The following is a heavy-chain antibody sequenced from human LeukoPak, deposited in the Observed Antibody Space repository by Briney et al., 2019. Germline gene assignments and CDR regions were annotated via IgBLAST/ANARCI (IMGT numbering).Heavy chain of an antibody. V-gene: IGHV4-30-4*01. Sequence: SETLSLTCTVSGGSISSGDYYWSWIRQPPGKGLEWIGYIYYSGSTYYNPSLKSRVTISVDTSKNQFSLKLSSVTAADTAVYYCARDPGAGYYGMDVWGQGTTVTVSS. CDR2: IYYSGST. CDR3: ARDPGAGYYGMDV. D-gene: IGHD3-10*01. CDR1: GGSISSGDYY. J-gene: IGHJ6*02.